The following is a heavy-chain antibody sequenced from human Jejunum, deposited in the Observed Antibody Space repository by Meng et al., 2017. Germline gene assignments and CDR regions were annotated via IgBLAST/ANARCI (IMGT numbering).Heavy chain of an antibody. CDR2: IYYSGSS. CDR1: GGSIKTGDYY. Sequence: QVQLQESGPGLVKPSQTLSLTCTVSGGSIKTGDYYWSWIRQPPGKGLEWIAYIYYSGSSYSKSSLRSRVIISIDTSKNQFSLILSAVTAADTAVYYCARHPTGGYNYFDYWGQGTLVTVSS. J-gene: IGHJ4*02. CDR3: ARHPTGGYNYFDY. V-gene: IGHV4-30-4*01. D-gene: IGHD2-8*02.